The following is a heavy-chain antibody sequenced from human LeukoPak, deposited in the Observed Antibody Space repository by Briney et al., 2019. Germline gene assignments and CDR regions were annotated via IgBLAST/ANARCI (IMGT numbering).Heavy chain of an antibody. CDR1: GGSISSYY. CDR3: ARSELLWFGGVNSGFDY. D-gene: IGHD3-10*01. V-gene: IGHV4-59*01. Sequence: PSETLSLTCTVSGGSISSYYWSWIRQPPGKGLEWIGYVYYSGSTNYNPSLKSRVTISVDTSKNQFSLKLSSVTAADSAVYYCARSELLWFGGVNSGFDYWGQGTLVTVSS. CDR2: VYYSGST. J-gene: IGHJ4*02.